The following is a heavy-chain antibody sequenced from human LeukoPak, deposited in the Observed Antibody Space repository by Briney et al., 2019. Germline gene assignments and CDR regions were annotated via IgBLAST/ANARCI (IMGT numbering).Heavy chain of an antibody. CDR3: ARLGFGELLGAIFWFDP. CDR2: IYPGDSDT. J-gene: IGHJ5*02. D-gene: IGHD3-10*01. CDR1: GYRFTSYW. V-gene: IGHV5-51*01. Sequence: GESLKIPCKGSGYRFTSYWIGWVRQMPGKGLEWVGIIYPGDSDTRYSPSFQGQGTISADKSNSTAYPQWSSLKASDTAMYYCARLGFGELLGAIFWFDPWGQGTLVTVSS.